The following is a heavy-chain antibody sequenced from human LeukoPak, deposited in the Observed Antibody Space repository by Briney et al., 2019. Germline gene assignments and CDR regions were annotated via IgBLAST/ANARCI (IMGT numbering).Heavy chain of an antibody. V-gene: IGHV3-7*01. CDR1: GFTFSTYW. D-gene: IGHD3-16*01. Sequence: AGGSLRLSCAASGFTFSTYWMTWVRQAPGKGLEWVANMKEDASEKYYVDSVKGRFTISRDNAKNSLYLQMNSLRAEDTAVYYCAKGGHFDYWGQGTLVTVSS. CDR2: MKEDASEK. CDR3: AKGGHFDY. J-gene: IGHJ4*02.